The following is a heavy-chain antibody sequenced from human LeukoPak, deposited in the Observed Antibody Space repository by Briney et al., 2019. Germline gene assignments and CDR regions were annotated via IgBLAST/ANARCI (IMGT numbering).Heavy chain of an antibody. CDR2: IKEDGTRK. V-gene: IGHV3-7*01. Sequence: GGSLRLSCAASGFTFSSHWMTWVRQAPGKGLEWVANIKEDGTRKNYMDSVKGRFTISRDNAKNTLYLQMNSLRAEDTAVYYCARPVIGDIVVVPAAIDIWGQGTMVTVSS. CDR3: ARPVIGDIVVVPAAIDI. J-gene: IGHJ3*02. CDR1: GFTFSSHW. D-gene: IGHD2-2*01.